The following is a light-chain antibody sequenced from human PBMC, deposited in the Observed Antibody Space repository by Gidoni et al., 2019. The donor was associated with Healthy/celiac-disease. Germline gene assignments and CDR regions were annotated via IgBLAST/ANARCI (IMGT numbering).Light chain of an antibody. Sequence: QSALTQPASVSGSPGQSITISSTGTSSDVGGYNYVSWYQHHPGKAPKLMIYEVSTRPSGVSNRFSGSKSGNAASLTISGLQAEDEADYYCSSYTSSSTPVFGGWTKLTVL. CDR3: SSYTSSSTPV. J-gene: IGLJ2*01. CDR2: EVS. V-gene: IGLV2-14*01. CDR1: SSDVGGYNY.